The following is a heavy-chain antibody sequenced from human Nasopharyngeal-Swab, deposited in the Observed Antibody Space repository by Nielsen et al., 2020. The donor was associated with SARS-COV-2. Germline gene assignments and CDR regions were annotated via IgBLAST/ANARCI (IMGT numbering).Heavy chain of an antibody. CDR1: GFTFSDYY. D-gene: IGHD3-10*01. CDR2: IKQDGSEK. Sequence: GESLKISCAASGFTFSDYYMAWVRQAPGKGLEWVANIKQDGSEKYYVDSVKGRFTISRDNAKNSLYLQMNSLRAEDTAVYYCARDLGYVVRGGPFDYWGQGTLVTVSS. J-gene: IGHJ4*02. CDR3: ARDLGYVVRGGPFDY. V-gene: IGHV3-7*01.